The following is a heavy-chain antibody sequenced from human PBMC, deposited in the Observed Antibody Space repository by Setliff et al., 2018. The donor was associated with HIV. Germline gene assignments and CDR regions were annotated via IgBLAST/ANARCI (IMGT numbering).Heavy chain of an antibody. D-gene: IGHD6-19*01. Sequence: SETLSLTCTVSGDSFNNYYCSWIRQLPGKGLEWIAYMSYSGGANYNPSLKSRVTISVDTSKGQFSLRLSSVTAADTAVYYCARLPRIALSGTFGWFDPWGQGTLVTVSS. CDR1: GDSFNNYY. CDR3: ARLPRIALSGTFGWFDP. J-gene: IGHJ5*02. CDR2: MSYSGGA. V-gene: IGHV4-59*08.